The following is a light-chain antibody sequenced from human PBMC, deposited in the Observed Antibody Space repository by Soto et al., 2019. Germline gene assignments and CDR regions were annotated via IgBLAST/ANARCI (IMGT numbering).Light chain of an antibody. CDR3: CSYAGSSPYV. CDR2: EGS. V-gene: IGLV2-23*01. J-gene: IGLJ1*01. CDR1: SSDVGSYNL. Sequence: QSVLTQPASVSGSPGQSITISCTGTSSDVGSYNLVSWYQQHPGKAPKLMIYEGSKRPSGVSNRFSGSKSGNTASLTISGLQAGDEADYYCCSYAGSSPYVFGTGTKVTVL.